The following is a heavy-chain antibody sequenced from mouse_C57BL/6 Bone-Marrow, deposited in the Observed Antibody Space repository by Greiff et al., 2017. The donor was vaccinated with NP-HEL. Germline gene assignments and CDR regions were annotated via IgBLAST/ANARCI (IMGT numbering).Heavy chain of an antibody. CDR1: GYAFTNYL. CDR2: INPGRGGT. D-gene: IGHD1-1*01. J-gene: IGHJ2*01. CDR3: ARGPYGSSYFDY. Sequence: VQLQQSGAELVRPGTSVKVSCKASGYAFTNYLIEWVKQRPGQGLEWIGVINPGRGGTNYNEKFKGKATLTADKSSSTAYMQLSSLTSEDSAVYFCARGPYGSSYFDYWGQGTTLTVSS. V-gene: IGHV1-54*01.